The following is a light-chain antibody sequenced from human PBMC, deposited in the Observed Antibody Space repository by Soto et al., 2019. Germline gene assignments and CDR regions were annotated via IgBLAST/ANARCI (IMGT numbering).Light chain of an antibody. CDR2: GAS. CDR3: QHYGSSPLT. Sequence: EIVLTQSPGTLSLSPGERATLSCRASQSVSSSYLAWYQQKPGQAPKVLMYGASSRATGIPDRFSGSGSGTDFTLTISGLEREDFAVYYCQHYGSSPLTFGGGTKVDI. J-gene: IGKJ4*01. CDR1: QSVSSSY. V-gene: IGKV3-20*01.